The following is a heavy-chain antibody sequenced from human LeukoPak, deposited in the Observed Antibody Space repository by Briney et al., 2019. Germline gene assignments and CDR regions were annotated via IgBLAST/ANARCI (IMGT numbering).Heavy chain of an antibody. CDR3: VRRAAVRGMDF. Sequence: GGSLRLSCTGSGFIFDTHTLTWVRQAPGKGLEWVASISGSGDSTNYGDSVKGRFTISRDNFKRTVHLEMSNLRADDTAMYYCVRRAAVRGMDFWGLGTTVMVSS. J-gene: IGHJ6*02. CDR1: GFIFDTHT. V-gene: IGHV3-23*01. CDR2: ISGSGDST. D-gene: IGHD1-14*01.